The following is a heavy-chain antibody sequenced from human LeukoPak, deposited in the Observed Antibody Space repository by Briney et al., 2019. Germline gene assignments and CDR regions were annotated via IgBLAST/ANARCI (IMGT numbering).Heavy chain of an antibody. Sequence: SETLSLTCTVSGGSISSSSYYWGWIRQPPGKGLEWIGTIYYSGSTYYNPSLKSRVTISVDTSKNQFSLRLSSVTAADTAVYYCARRREALDWGQGTLVTVSS. J-gene: IGHJ4*02. CDR1: GGSISSSSYY. CDR2: IYYSGST. V-gene: IGHV4-39*01. CDR3: ARRREALD.